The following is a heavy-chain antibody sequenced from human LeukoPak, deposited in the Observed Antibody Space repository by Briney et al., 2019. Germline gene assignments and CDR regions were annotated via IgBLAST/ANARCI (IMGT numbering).Heavy chain of an antibody. CDR1: GYTFTSYD. Sequence: ASVKVSCKASGYTFTSYDFNWVRQATGQRPEWMGWMSPNSGDTGYAQKVQDRVTMTRNTSISTAYMELSSLRSDDTAVYYCPRGPPNWGYDYWGPGTLVTVSS. CDR2: MSPNSGDT. J-gene: IGHJ4*02. V-gene: IGHV1-8*01. D-gene: IGHD7-27*01. CDR3: PRGPPNWGYDY.